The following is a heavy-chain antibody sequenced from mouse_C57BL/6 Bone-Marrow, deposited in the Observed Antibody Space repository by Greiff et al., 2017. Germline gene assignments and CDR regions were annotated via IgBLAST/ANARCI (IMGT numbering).Heavy chain of an antibody. D-gene: IGHD2-5*01. Sequence: QVQLQQSGAELARPGASVKMSCKASGYTFTSYTMHWVKQRPGQGLEWIGYINPSSGYTKYNQKFKDKATLTADNSSITAYMQLSSLTSEDAAVYYCERLGSNYGGYYFDYWGQGTTLTVSS. CDR3: ERLGSNYGGYYFDY. CDR2: INPSSGYT. J-gene: IGHJ2*01. CDR1: GYTFTSYT. V-gene: IGHV1-4*01.